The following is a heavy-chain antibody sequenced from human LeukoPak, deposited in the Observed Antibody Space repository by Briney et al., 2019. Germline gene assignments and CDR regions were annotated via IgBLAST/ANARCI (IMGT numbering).Heavy chain of an antibody. J-gene: IGHJ3*02. V-gene: IGHV3-9*03. CDR1: GFTFDDYA. CDR2: ISWNSGSI. Sequence: GGSLRLSCAASGFTFDDYAMHWVRQAPGKGLEWVSGISWNSGSIGYADSVKGRFTISRDNAKNSLYLQMNSLRAEDMALYYCAKAHGSGSYYDDAFDIWGQGTMVTVSS. D-gene: IGHD3-10*01. CDR3: AKAHGSGSYYDDAFDI.